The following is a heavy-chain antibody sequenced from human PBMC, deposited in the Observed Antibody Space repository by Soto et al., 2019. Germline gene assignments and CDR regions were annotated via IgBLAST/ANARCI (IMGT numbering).Heavy chain of an antibody. CDR1: GFSLNDYG. V-gene: IGHV3-30*18. J-gene: IGHJ4*02. CDR2: ISYDGRNK. D-gene: IGHD3-22*01. CDR3: AKSNRGAYDTPDF. Sequence: QVQLAESGGGVVQPGRSLRLSCAASGFSLNDYGMHWVRQPPGKGLEWVAVISYDGRNKYYTDSVRGRFTISRDISKGTLYLQMNSLRPDDTAVYYCAKSNRGAYDTPDFWGQGTLVTVSP.